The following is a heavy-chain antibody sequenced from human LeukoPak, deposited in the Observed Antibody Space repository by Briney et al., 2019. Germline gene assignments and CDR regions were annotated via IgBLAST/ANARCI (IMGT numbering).Heavy chain of an antibody. Sequence: SETLSLTCAVSGGSISSSNWCSWVRQPPGKGLEWIGEIYHSGSTNYNPSLKSRVTISVDKYKNQFSLKLSSVTAADKAVYYCARDAIMVRGVIITRARAFDIWGQGTMVTVSS. CDR2: IYHSGST. CDR1: GGSISSSNW. CDR3: ARDAIMVRGVIITRARAFDI. J-gene: IGHJ3*02. D-gene: IGHD3-10*01. V-gene: IGHV4-4*02.